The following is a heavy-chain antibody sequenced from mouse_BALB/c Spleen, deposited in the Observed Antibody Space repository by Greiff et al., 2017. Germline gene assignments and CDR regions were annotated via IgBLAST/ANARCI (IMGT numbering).Heavy chain of an antibody. Sequence: QVQLQQPGAELVKPGASVKMSCKASGYTFTSYNMHWVKQTPGQGLEWIGAIYPGYGDTSYNQKFKGKATLTADKSSSTAYMQLSSLTSEDSAVYYCARGYYGYGYFDVWGAGTTVTVSS. V-gene: IGHV1-12*01. D-gene: IGHD1-1*01. CDR1: GYTFTSYN. CDR3: ARGYYGYGYFDV. J-gene: IGHJ1*01. CDR2: IYPGYGDT.